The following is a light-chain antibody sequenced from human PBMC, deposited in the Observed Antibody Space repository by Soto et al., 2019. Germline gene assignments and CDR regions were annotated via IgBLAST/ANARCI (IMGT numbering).Light chain of an antibody. J-gene: IGKJ1*01. CDR1: QSIAGY. V-gene: IGKV1-39*01. CDR3: QQSHSTPRT. Sequence: DIQMTQSPSSLSASVGDRVTITCRASQSIAGYLNWYQQKPGKAPKLLIYATPSLQSGVPSRFSGSGSGTDFTLTISSLQPEDFATYSCQQSHSTPRTFGQGTKVEIK. CDR2: ATP.